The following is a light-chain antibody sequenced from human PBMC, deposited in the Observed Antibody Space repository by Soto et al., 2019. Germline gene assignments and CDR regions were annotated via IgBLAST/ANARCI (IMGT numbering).Light chain of an antibody. CDR2: AAS. CDR1: QSIDTY. J-gene: IGKJ1*01. CDR3: QQSYSVPRT. V-gene: IGKV1-39*01. Sequence: DIQMTQSPSSLSASVGDRVTITCRASQSIDTYLNWYQRKPGKAPNVLIYAASTLQSGVPTRFSGSGSGTDFTLTISSLQPEDSATYYCQQSYSVPRTFGLGTKVEIK.